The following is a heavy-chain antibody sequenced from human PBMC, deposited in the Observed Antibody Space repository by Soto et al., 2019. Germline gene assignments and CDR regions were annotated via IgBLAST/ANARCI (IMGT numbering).Heavy chain of an antibody. Sequence: PSETLSLTCNVSGGSVSSAGYNWSWIRQPPGKGLEWIGYIYYNGGTNYNPSLKSRVTISVDTSKNQFSLKLNSVTAADTAVYYCARGGSVAGTFYDYWGQGTLVTVSS. CDR2: IYYNGGT. D-gene: IGHD6-19*01. CDR1: GGSVSSAGYN. V-gene: IGHV4-61*08. CDR3: ARGGSVAGTFYDY. J-gene: IGHJ4*02.